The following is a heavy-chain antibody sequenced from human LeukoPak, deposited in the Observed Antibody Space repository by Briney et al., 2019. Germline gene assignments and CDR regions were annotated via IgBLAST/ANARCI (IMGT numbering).Heavy chain of an antibody. CDR3: AKDRPSGSYSS. J-gene: IGHJ5*02. Sequence: GGSLRLSCAASGFTVSSNYMSWVRQAPGKGLEWVSVIYSGGSTYYADSVKGRFTISRDNSKNTLYLQMNSLRAEDTAVYYCAKDRPSGSYSSWGQGTLVTVSS. CDR1: GFTVSSNY. D-gene: IGHD1-26*01. V-gene: IGHV3-53*01. CDR2: IYSGGST.